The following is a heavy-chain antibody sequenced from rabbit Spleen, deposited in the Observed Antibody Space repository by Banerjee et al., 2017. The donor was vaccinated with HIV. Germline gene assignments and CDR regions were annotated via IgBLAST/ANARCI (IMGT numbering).Heavy chain of an antibody. CDR1: GVSFSGSSY. V-gene: IGHV1S45*01. J-gene: IGHJ6*01. CDR3: ARDLPDIIGWNFGW. Sequence: QEQLEESAGGLVKPEGSLTLTCKASGVSFSGSSYMCWVRQAPGKGLEWIACIHIGSSTFTYFATWAKGRFTISKTSSTTVTLQMTSLTAADTATYFCARDLPDIIGWNFGWWGQGTLVTVS. CDR2: IHIGSSTFT. D-gene: IGHD4-1*01.